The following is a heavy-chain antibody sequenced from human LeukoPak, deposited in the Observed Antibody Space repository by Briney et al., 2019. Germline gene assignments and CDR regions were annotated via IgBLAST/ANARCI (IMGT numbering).Heavy chain of an antibody. CDR2: IIPIFGTA. J-gene: IGHJ4*02. V-gene: IGHV1-69*13. CDR3: ASYCSSTSCYKKGFDY. CDR1: GGTFSSYA. Sequence: SVKVSCKASGGTFSSYAISWVRQAPGQGLEWMGGIIPIFGTANYAQKFQGRVTITADESTSTAYMELSSLRSEDTAVYYCASYCSSTSCYKKGFDYWGQGTLVTVSS. D-gene: IGHD2-2*02.